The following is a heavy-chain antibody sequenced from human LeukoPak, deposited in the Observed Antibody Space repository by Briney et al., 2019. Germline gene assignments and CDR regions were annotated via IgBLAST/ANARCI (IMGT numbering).Heavy chain of an antibody. D-gene: IGHD1-26*01. V-gene: IGHV3-11*01. J-gene: IGHJ6*02. CDR1: GFTFSTYA. Sequence: PGGSLRLSCAASGFTFSTYAMSWVRQAPGKGLEWVSYISSSGSTIYYADSVKGRFTISRDNAKNSLYLQMNSLRAEDTAVYYCARVGTYYYGMDVWGQGTTVTVSS. CDR3: ARVGTYYYGMDV. CDR2: ISSSGSTI.